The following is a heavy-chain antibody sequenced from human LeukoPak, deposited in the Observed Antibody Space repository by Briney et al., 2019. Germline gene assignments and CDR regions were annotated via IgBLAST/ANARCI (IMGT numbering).Heavy chain of an antibody. CDR2: INQDGGEK. Sequence: GGSLRLSCATSGFTFSTYWMSWFRQAPGKGLEWVANINQDGGEKYYVDSVKGRFTISRDNAKNSLYLQMNSLRAEDTAVYYCARYCSGGSCFDYWGQGTLVTVSS. CDR3: ARYCSGGSCFDY. V-gene: IGHV3-7*03. CDR1: GFTFSTYW. D-gene: IGHD2-15*01. J-gene: IGHJ4*02.